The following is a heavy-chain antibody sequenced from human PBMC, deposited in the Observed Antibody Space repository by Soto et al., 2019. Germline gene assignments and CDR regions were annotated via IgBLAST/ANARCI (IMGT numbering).Heavy chain of an antibody. CDR3: ARGVSRITMIGVDAFDI. Sequence: GGSLRLSCAASGFTFSSYWMSWVRQAPGKGLEWVANIKQDGSEKYYVDSVKGRFTISRDNAKNSLYLQMNSLRAEDTAVYYCARGVSRITMIGVDAFDIWGQGTMVTVSS. CDR2: IKQDGSEK. V-gene: IGHV3-7*03. J-gene: IGHJ3*02. D-gene: IGHD3-22*01. CDR1: GFTFSSYW.